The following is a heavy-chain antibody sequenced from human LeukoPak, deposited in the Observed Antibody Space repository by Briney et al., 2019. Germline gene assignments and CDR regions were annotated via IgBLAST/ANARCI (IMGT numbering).Heavy chain of an antibody. J-gene: IGHJ6*03. CDR1: GFTFSSYG. D-gene: IGHD3-3*01. Sequence: GGSLRLSCAASGFTFSSYGMHWVRHAPGKGLEWVAFIRYDGSNKYYADSVRGRFPISRESPKNTLYLQMNSLRPGDTPVDYFAKAPPAEECYYYYYMDVWRKGTTVSVSS. CDR3: AKAPPAEECYYYYYMDV. V-gene: IGHV3-30*02. CDR2: IRYDGSNK.